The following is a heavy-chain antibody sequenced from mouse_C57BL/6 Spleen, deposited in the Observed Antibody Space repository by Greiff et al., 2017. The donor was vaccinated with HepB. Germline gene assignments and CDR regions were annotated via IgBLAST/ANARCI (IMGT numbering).Heavy chain of an antibody. CDR3: ARYDDYDDGYYAMDY. J-gene: IGHJ4*01. Sequence: QVQLQQSGAELARPGASVKLSCKASGYTFTSYGISWVKQRTGQGLEWIGEIYPRSGNTYYNEKFKGKATLTADKSSSTAYMELRRLTSEDSAVYFCARYDDYDDGYYAMDYWGQGTSVTVSS. CDR1: GYTFTSYG. CDR2: IYPRSGNT. D-gene: IGHD2-4*01. V-gene: IGHV1-81*01.